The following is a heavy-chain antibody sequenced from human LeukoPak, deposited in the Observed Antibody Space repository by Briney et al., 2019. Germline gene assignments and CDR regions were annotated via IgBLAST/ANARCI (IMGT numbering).Heavy chain of an antibody. CDR1: GFTFDDYA. CDR3: TRDFGSIVVVTAIVD. V-gene: IGHV3-9*01. D-gene: IGHD2-21*02. CDR2: ISWNSGSI. J-gene: IGHJ4*02. Sequence: PGGSLRLSCAASGFTFDDYAMHWVRQAPGKGLEWVSGISWNSGSIGYADSVKGRFTISRDNAKNSLYLQMNSLRAEDTAIYYCTRDFGSIVVVTAIVDWGQGTLVTVSS.